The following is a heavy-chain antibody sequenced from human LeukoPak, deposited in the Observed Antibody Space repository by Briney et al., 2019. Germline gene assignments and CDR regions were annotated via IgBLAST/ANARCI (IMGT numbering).Heavy chain of an antibody. J-gene: IGHJ5*02. CDR3: ARQYQLQGDWFDP. D-gene: IGHD2-2*01. Sequence: GESLKISCKGSGYSFTSYWIGWVRQMPGKGLEWMGIICPGDSDTRYSPSFQGQVTISADKSISTAYLQWSSLKASDTAMYYCARQYQLQGDWFDPWGQGTLVTVSS. V-gene: IGHV5-51*01. CDR1: GYSFTSYW. CDR2: ICPGDSDT.